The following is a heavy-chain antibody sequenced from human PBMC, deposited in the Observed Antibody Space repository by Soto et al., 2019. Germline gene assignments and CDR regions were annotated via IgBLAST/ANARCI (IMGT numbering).Heavy chain of an antibody. V-gene: IGHV4-59*01. CDR2: IYYSGST. Sequence: SETLSLTCTVSGGSISSYYWSWIRQPPGKGLEWIGYIYYSGSTSYNPSLKSRVTISVDTSKNQFSLKLSSVTAADTAVYYCARTPYDFWSGYNYYYYYCLDFWGQGTTVTVSS. J-gene: IGHJ6*02. CDR1: GGSISSYY. CDR3: ARTPYDFWSGYNYYYYYCLDF. D-gene: IGHD3-3*01.